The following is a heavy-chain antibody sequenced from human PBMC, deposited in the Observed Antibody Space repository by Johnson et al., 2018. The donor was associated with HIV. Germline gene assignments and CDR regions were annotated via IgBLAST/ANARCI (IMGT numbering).Heavy chain of an antibody. CDR3: ASGAYYDFWSGLAHAFDI. CDR1: GFSISTYW. J-gene: IGHJ3*02. V-gene: IGHV3-66*01. D-gene: IGHD3-3*01. CDR2: LFSGGST. Sequence: VQLMESGGGLVQPGVSLRLSCAASGFSISTYWMSWVRQAPGKGLEWVSVLFSGGSTYYADSVKGRFTISRDNSKNTLYLQMNSLRAEDTAVYYCASGAYYDFWSGLAHAFDIWGQGTMVTVSS.